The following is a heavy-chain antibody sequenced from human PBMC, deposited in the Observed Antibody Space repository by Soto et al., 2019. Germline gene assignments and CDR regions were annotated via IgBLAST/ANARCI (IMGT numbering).Heavy chain of an antibody. Sequence: QVQLQQWGAGLLKPSETLSLTCAVYGGSFSGYCWSWIRQSPGKGLEWIGEIDHNGHTNYNPSLKSRVNISVDKSKNQFSLRLSSTTAADTATYYCAPYGSGIYYISRDQYWGQGTLVTVSS. V-gene: IGHV4-34*01. J-gene: IGHJ4*02. CDR2: IDHNGHT. D-gene: IGHD3-10*01. CDR1: GGSFSGYC. CDR3: APYGSGIYYISRDQY.